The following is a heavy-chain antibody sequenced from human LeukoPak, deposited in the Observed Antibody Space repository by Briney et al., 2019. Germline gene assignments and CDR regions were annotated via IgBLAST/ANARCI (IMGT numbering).Heavy chain of an antibody. CDR3: ARDYESSGSNGAFDI. Sequence: GGSLRLSCAASGFTVSTNYMSWVRQAPGKGLEWVSVIYSGGSTHYAESVKGRFTISRDNSKNTVYLQMNSVRAEDTAVYYCARDYESSGSNGAFDIWGQGTMVTVSS. CDR2: IYSGGST. V-gene: IGHV3-53*01. D-gene: IGHD6-19*01. CDR1: GFTVSTNY. J-gene: IGHJ3*02.